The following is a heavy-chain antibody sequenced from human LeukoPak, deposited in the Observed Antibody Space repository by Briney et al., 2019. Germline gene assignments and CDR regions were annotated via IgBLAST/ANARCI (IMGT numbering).Heavy chain of an antibody. J-gene: IGHJ4*02. D-gene: IGHD2-8*01. CDR2: ISWNSGSI. Sequence: PGGSLRLSCAASGFTFDDYAMHWVRRAPGKGLEWVSGISWNSGSIGYADSVKGRFTISRDNAKNSLYLQMNSLRAEDMALYYCAKGDCTNGVCYLDYWGQGTLVTVSS. CDR1: GFTFDDYA. V-gene: IGHV3-9*03. CDR3: AKGDCTNGVCYLDY.